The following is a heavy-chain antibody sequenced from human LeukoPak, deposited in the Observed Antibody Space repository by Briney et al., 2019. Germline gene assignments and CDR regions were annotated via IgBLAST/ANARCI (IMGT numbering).Heavy chain of an antibody. CDR3: ARDCRAAAGRNWFDP. Sequence: SETLSLTCTVSGGSISSYYWSWIRQPAGKGLEWIGRIYTSGSTNYNPSLKSRVTMSVDTSKNQFSLKLSSVTAADTAVYYCARDCRAAAGRNWFDPWGQGTLVTVSS. J-gene: IGHJ5*02. V-gene: IGHV4-4*07. D-gene: IGHD6-13*01. CDR2: IYTSGST. CDR1: GGSISSYY.